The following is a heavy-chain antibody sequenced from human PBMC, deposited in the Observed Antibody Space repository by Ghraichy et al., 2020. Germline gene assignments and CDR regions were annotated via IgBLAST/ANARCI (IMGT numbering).Heavy chain of an antibody. Sequence: SETLSLTCAISGDSVSNKSVTWHWIRQSPSRGLEWLGRTYYRSKWYDDSGLSVRSRLTIHPDTAKNQLSLQLNSVTPEDTAVYYCARATDTLNDAFDFWGQGTLVTGSS. CDR3: ARATDTLNDAFDF. CDR1: GDSVSNKSVT. D-gene: IGHD5-18*01. CDR2: TYYRSKWYD. J-gene: IGHJ3*01. V-gene: IGHV6-1*01.